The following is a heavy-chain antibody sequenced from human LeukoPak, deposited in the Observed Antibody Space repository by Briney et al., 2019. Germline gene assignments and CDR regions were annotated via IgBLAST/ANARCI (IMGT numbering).Heavy chain of an antibody. CDR1: GYTFTSYY. CDR2: INPSGGST. D-gene: IGHD3-22*01. CDR3: ARGDPYYYDSSGLLDY. J-gene: IGHJ4*02. V-gene: IGHV1-46*01. Sequence: ASVKVSCKASGYTFTSYYMHWVRQAPGQGLEWMGIINPSGGSTSYAQKFQGRVTMTRDTSTSTVYMELSSLRSEDTAVYYCARGDPYYYDSSGLLDYWGQGTLVTVPS.